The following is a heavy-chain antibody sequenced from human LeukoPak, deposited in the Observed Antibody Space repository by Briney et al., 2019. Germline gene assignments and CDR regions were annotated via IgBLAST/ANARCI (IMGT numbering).Heavy chain of an antibody. V-gene: IGHV1-18*01. D-gene: IGHD2-2*01. CDR2: VSAYNGNT. Sequence: ASVKVSCKASGYTFTSYGISWVRQAPGQGLEWMGWVSAYNGNTNYAQKLQGRVTMTTDTSTSTAYMELRSLRSDDTAVYYCARDLPYQDIVVVPEHFDYWGQGTLVTVSS. J-gene: IGHJ4*02. CDR3: ARDLPYQDIVVVPEHFDY. CDR1: GYTFTSYG.